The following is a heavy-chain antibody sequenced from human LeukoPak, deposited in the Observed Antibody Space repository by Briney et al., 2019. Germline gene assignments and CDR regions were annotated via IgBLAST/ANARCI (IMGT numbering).Heavy chain of an antibody. J-gene: IGHJ5*02. CDR3: AKNYDILTGYYH. V-gene: IGHV3-23*01. Sequence: PSETLSLTCTVSGGSISSSSYYWGWIRQAPGKGLEWVSAISGSGGSTYYADSVKGRFTISRDNSKNTLYLQMNSLRAEDTAVYYCAKNYDILTGYYHWGQGTLVTVSS. CDR1: GGSISSSSYY. CDR2: ISGSGGST. D-gene: IGHD3-9*01.